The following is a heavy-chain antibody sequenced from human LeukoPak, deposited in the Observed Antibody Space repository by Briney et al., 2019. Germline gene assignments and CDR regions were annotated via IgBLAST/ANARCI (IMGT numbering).Heavy chain of an antibody. J-gene: IGHJ4*02. CDR3: ARGTTGYSSSWSNFDY. CDR1: GGSFSGYY. V-gene: IGHV4-59*10. CDR2: IYTSGST. Sequence: SETLSLTCAVYGGSFSGYYWGWIRQPAGKGLEWIGRIYTSGSTNYNPSLKSRVTMSVDTSKNQFSLKLSSVTAADTAVYYCARGTTGYSSSWSNFDYWGQGTLVTVSS. D-gene: IGHD6-13*01.